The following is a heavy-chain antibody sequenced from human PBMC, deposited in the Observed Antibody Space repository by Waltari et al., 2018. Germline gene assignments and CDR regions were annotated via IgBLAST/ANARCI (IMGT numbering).Heavy chain of an antibody. J-gene: IGHJ4*02. CDR1: GFTFISYG. CDR3: AKWNISAV. Sequence: QVQLVESGGGVVQPGRSMRLSCAAPGFTFISYGMHWVRQAPGKGLEWVAVISYDGNNKYYADSVKGRFTISRDNSKNTLYLQMNSLRAEDTAVYYCAKWNISAVWGQGTLVTVSS. CDR2: ISYDGNNK. V-gene: IGHV3-30*18. D-gene: IGHD3-3*02.